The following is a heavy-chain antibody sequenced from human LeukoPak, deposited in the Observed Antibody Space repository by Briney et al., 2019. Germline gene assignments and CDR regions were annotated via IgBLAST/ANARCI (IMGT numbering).Heavy chain of an antibody. J-gene: IGHJ4*02. D-gene: IGHD6-25*01. Sequence: EASVKVSCRASGGTFSSYAISWVRQAPGQGLEWMGWINPNINGTNYAQKFQGRVTMTGDRSISTAYMELSRLRSDDTAVYYCARERTPGSGYGVDYWGQGTVVTVSS. CDR1: GGTFSSYA. CDR3: ARERTPGSGYGVDY. V-gene: IGHV1-2*02. CDR2: INPNINGT.